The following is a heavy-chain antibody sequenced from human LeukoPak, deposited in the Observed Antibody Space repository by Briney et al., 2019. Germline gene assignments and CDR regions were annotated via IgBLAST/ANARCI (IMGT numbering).Heavy chain of an antibody. CDR1: GGTFSSYA. J-gene: IGHJ4*02. CDR3: ARVAGSGYSDPFDY. V-gene: IGHV1-69*13. CDR2: IIPIFGTA. D-gene: IGHD3-3*01. Sequence: GASVKVSCKASGGTFSSYAISWVRQAPGQGLEWMGGIIPIFGTANYAQKFQGRVTITADESTSTAYMELSSLRSEDTAVYYCARVAGSGYSDPFDYWGQGTLVTVSS.